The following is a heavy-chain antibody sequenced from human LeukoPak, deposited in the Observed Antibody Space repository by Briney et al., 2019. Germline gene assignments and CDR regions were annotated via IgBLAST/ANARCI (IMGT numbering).Heavy chain of an antibody. J-gene: IGHJ1*01. Sequence: ASVKVSCKASGYTFTNYGVSWVRQAPGQGLEWMGWISAYNGYTNYAQKFQFRVTMTTDTSTSTAYMELRGLTSDDTAVYYCARDKAVTTERTQYFHHWGQGTLVTVSS. D-gene: IGHD4-11*01. CDR1: GYTFTNYG. CDR3: ARDKAVTTERTQYFHH. CDR2: ISAYNGYT. V-gene: IGHV1-18*01.